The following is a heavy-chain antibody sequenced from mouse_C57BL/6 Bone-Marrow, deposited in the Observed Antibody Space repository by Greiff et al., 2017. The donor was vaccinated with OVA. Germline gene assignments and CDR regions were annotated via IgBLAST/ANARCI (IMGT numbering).Heavy chain of an antibody. J-gene: IGHJ1*03. CDR3: ARDASGSSPSWYFDV. Sequence: EVMLVESGGGLVQSGRSLRLSCATSGFTFSDFYMEWVRQAPGKGLEWIAASRNKANDYTTEYSASVKGRFIVSRDTSQSILYLQMNALRAEDTAIYYCARDASGSSPSWYFDVWGTGTTVTVSS. CDR1: GFTFSDFY. D-gene: IGHD1-1*01. V-gene: IGHV7-1*01. CDR2: SRNKANDYTT.